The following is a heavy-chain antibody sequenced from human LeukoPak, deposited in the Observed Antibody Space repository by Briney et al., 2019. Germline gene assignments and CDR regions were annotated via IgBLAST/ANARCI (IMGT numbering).Heavy chain of an antibody. J-gene: IGHJ4*02. Sequence: GGSLRLACAASGFSFSIYAIHWVRQAPGKGLEWVAVISYDGTNKYYADSVKGRFTISRDNSKNTLYLQMNSLRPEDTAVYYCARGISSSSGHFDYWGQGTLVTVSS. V-gene: IGHV3-30*04. CDR2: ISYDGTNK. CDR1: GFSFSIYA. D-gene: IGHD6-6*01. CDR3: ARGISSSSGHFDY.